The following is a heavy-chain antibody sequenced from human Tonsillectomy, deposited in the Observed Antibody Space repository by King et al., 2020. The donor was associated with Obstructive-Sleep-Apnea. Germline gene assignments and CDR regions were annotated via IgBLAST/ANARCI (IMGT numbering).Heavy chain of an antibody. CDR2: ISYDGINK. V-gene: IGHV3-30-3*01. CDR3: ARGPQLLWFGELLVDY. Sequence: VQLVESGGGVVQPGRSLRLSCAASGFTFISYAMHWVRQAPGKGLEWVTIISYDGINKYYADSVKGRFTISIDNSKNTLYLQMNSLRAEDTAVYYCARGPQLLWFGELLVDYWGQGTLVTVSS. J-gene: IGHJ4*02. D-gene: IGHD3-10*01. CDR1: GFTFISYA.